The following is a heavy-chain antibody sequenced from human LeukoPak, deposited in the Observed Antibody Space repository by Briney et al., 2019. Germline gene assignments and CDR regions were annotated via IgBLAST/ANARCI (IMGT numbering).Heavy chain of an antibody. CDR2: IGTAGDT. Sequence: GGSLRLSCAASGFTFSSYDMPWVRQATGKGLEWVSAIGTAGDTYYPGSVKGRFTISRENAKNSLYLQMNSLRAGDTAVYYCARGDSGSYYFDYWGQGTLVTVSS. CDR1: GFTFSSYD. CDR3: ARGDSGSYYFDY. D-gene: IGHD1-26*01. V-gene: IGHV3-13*01. J-gene: IGHJ4*02.